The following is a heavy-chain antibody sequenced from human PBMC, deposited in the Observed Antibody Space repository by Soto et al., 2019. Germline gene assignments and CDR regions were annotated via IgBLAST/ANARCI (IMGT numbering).Heavy chain of an antibody. CDR1: GFSLSNARMG. CDR3: ARMVFRCGGDCYYPIYYYYYMDV. V-gene: IGHV2-26*01. Sequence: SGPTLVNPTETLTMTCTVSGFSLSNARMGVSWIRQPPGKALEWLAHIFSNDEKSSSTSLKSRLTISKDTSKSQVVLTMTNMDPVDTATYYCARMVFRCGGDCYYPIYYYYYMDVWGKGT. CDR2: IFSNDEK. D-gene: IGHD2-21*01. J-gene: IGHJ6*03.